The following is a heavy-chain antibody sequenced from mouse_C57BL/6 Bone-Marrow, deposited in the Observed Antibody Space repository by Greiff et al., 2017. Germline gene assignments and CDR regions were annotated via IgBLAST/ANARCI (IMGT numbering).Heavy chain of an antibody. CDR1: GYTFTSYW. CDR3: ARWGFYYYGSSYWFAY. V-gene: IGHV1-7*01. J-gene: IGHJ3*01. Sequence: QVQLKQSGAELAKPGASVKLSCKASGYTFTSYWMHWVKQRPGQGLEWIGYINPSSGYTKYNQKFKDKVTLTADKSSSTAYMQLSSLTYEDSAVYYCARWGFYYYGSSYWFAYWGQGTLVTVSA. CDR2: INPSSGYT. D-gene: IGHD1-1*01.